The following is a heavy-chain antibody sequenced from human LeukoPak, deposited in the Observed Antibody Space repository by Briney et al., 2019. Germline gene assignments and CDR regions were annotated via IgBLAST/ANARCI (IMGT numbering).Heavy chain of an antibody. CDR2: ITSDSTII. CDR1: GFTFSSYT. Sequence: TGVSLRLSCAGSGFTFSSYTMNWVRQAPGKGLEWISYITSDSTIITYADSVRGRFTISRDNAMNSLYLQMNSQRDEDTAVYYCARDREQYYYYYGMDVWGQGTTVTVSS. CDR3: ARDREQYYYYYGMDV. D-gene: IGHD6-13*01. V-gene: IGHV3-48*02. J-gene: IGHJ6*02.